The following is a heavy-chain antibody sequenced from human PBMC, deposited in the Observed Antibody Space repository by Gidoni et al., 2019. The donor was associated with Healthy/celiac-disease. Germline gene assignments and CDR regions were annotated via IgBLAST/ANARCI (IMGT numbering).Heavy chain of an antibody. CDR3: AKGTPSTVTPFLYFDY. CDR2: IRVSGGST. D-gene: IGHD4-17*01. Sequence: EVQLLEAGGGLVQPGGSLRLACAASGFTCSRYSMSWVRQAPGKGLEWVSAIRVSGGSTYSADSVKGRFTISRDNSKNTLYLQMNSLRAEDTAVYYCAKGTPSTVTPFLYFDYWGQGTLVTVSS. J-gene: IGHJ4*02. CDR1: GFTCSRYS. V-gene: IGHV3-23*01.